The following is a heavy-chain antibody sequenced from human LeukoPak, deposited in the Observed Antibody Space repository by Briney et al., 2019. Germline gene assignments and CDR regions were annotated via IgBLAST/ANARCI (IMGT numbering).Heavy chain of an antibody. CDR3: ARDRRGRGKHGWTHWYFDL. D-gene: IGHD4-23*01. CDR2: INPNSGGT. CDR1: GYTFTGYY. Sequence: GASVKVSCKASGYTFTGYYMHWVRQAPGQGLEWMGWINPNSGGTNYAQKFQGRVTMTRDTSISTAYMELSRLRSDDTAVYYCARDRRGRGKHGWTHWYFDLWGRGTLVTVSS. V-gene: IGHV1-2*02. J-gene: IGHJ2*01.